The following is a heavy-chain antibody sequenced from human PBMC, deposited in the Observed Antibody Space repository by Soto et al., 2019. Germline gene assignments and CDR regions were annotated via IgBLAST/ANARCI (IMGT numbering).Heavy chain of an antibody. J-gene: IGHJ4*02. D-gene: IGHD5-18*01. CDR3: AKDPTARGYSYGRFDY. CDR2: ISNDGSNK. CDR1: GFTFSNYG. V-gene: IGHV3-30*18. Sequence: QVQLVESGGGVVQPGRSLRLSCAASGFTFSNYGMHWVRQAPGKGLEWVAVISNDGSNKYYADSVKGRFTISRDNSKNTLYLQMNSLRPEDTAVYYCAKDPTARGYSYGRFDYWGQGTLVTVSS.